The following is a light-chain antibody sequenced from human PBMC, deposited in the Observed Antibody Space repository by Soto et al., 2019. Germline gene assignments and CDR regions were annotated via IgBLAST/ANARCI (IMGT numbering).Light chain of an antibody. J-gene: IGLJ1*01. V-gene: IGLV2-14*03. CDR3: VAFTSSTSYV. CDR2: DVA. Sequence: QSALTPPASVSYSPGQSITISCTGTSSDVGASNFVSWYPQHPGKPPKPIIYDVANRPSGVSNRLPGSKSGSTASQIISTLQTEDEAEKYCVAFTSSTSYVSGSGRNLTVL. CDR1: SSDVGASNF.